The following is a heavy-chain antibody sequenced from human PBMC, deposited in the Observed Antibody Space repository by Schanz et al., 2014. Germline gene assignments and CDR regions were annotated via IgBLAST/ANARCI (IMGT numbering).Heavy chain of an antibody. D-gene: IGHD5-18*01. V-gene: IGHV3-74*01. CDR1: GFTFSRYW. CDR3: ARGGADSAMAHEY. CDR2: LNFDETYT. Sequence: EVQLVESGGEFIQPGGSLRLSCEASGFTFSRYWMHWVRQAPGKGLEWVSRLNFDETYTSYADSVKGRFTISRDNAKNTVYLQMPSLRVEDTAVYYCARGGADSAMAHEYWGRGTLVTVSS. J-gene: IGHJ4*02.